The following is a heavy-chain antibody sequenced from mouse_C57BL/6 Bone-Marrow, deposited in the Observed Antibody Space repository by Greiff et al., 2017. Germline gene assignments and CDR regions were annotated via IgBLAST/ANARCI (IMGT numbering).Heavy chain of an antibody. CDR2: ISSGGSYT. D-gene: IGHD1-1*01. Sequence: EVKVVESGGDLVKPGGSLKLSCAASGFTFSSYGMSWVRQTPDKRLEWVATISSGGSYTYYPDSVKGRFTISRDNAKNTLYLQMSSLKSEDTAMYYCARRHITTVVADWYFDVWGTGTTVTVSS. CDR3: ARRHITTVVADWYFDV. J-gene: IGHJ1*03. V-gene: IGHV5-6*02. CDR1: GFTFSSYG.